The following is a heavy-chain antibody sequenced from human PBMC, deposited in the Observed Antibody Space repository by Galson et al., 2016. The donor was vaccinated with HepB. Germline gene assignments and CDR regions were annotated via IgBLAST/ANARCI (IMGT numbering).Heavy chain of an antibody. CDR3: ASSPRQPGGNEYFQH. D-gene: IGHD4-23*01. CDR1: GGIFGSYG. V-gene: IGHV1-69*13. Sequence: SVKVSCKASGGIFGSYGIFWVRQAPGQGLEWMGGIIPIFGTPIYAQKFQGRVTITADESTSTAYMEMSSLRSEDTAVFYCASSPRQPGGNEYFQHWGQGTLVTVSS. J-gene: IGHJ1*01. CDR2: IIPIFGTP.